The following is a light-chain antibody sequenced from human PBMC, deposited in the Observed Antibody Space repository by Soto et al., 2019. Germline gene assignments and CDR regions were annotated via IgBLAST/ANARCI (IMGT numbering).Light chain of an antibody. CDR1: QTVSSTY. Sequence: EIVLTQSPGTLSLSPGEGATLSCRASQTVSSTYLAWYQQKPGRAPSLLIHGASTRAAGIPDRFSASGSVTHFTLTISRLEPEDFAVYFCQQFGTSPYTFGQGTTVEIK. J-gene: IGKJ2*01. CDR2: GAS. V-gene: IGKV3-20*01. CDR3: QQFGTSPYT.